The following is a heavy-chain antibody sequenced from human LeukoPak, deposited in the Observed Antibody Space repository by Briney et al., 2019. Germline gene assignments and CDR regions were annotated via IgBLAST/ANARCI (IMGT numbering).Heavy chain of an antibody. Sequence: SGGSLRLSCAASGFTFSSYSRNWVRQAPGKGLEWVSAISGSGGNTYYADSVKGRFTISRDNSKNTLYLQMDSLRADDTAVYYCAKAAFSRTSYFDYWGQGTLVTASS. V-gene: IGHV3-23*01. CDR2: ISGSGGNT. CDR1: GFTFSSYS. CDR3: AKAAFSRTSYFDY. D-gene: IGHD3-3*02. J-gene: IGHJ4*02.